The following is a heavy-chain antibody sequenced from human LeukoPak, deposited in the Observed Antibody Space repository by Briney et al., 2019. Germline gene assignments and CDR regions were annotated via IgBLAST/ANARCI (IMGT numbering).Heavy chain of an antibody. CDR2: ISGSGGST. V-gene: IGHV3-23*01. CDR3: AKRGVVIRVILVGFHKEAYYFDS. D-gene: IGHD3-22*01. Sequence: GGSLRLSCAVSGITLSNYGMSWVRQAPGKGLEWVAGISGSGGSTNYADSVKGRFTISRDNRKNTLYLQMNSLRAEDTAVYFCAKRGVVIRVILVGFHKEAYYFDSWGQGALVTVSS. CDR1: GITLSNYG. J-gene: IGHJ4*02.